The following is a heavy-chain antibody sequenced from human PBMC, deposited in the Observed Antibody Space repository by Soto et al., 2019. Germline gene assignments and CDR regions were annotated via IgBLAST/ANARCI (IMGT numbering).Heavy chain of an antibody. V-gene: IGHV3-66*01. J-gene: IGHJ4*02. CDR3: ATAKLLLPWLFDY. CDR2: IYSGGST. D-gene: IGHD2-15*01. CDR1: GFTFSTFV. Sequence: PGGSLRLSCAASGFTFSTFVMTWVRQAPGKGLEWVSVIYSGGSTYYADSVKGRFIISRDDSKNTLFLQMNSLRAEDTAVYYCATAKLLLPWLFDYWGQGTLVTVSS.